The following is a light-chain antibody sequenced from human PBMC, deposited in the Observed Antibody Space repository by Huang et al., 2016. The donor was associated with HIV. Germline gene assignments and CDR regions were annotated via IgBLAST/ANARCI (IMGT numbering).Light chain of an antibody. J-gene: IGKJ3*01. CDR2: GAS. CDR1: QRVSTN. CDR3: QQYNSWPPLFT. Sequence: EVLLTQSPATLSVSPGERATLSCRASQRVSTNLDWYQQQPGQAPRLLIYGASTRATGVPARFSGSGSGTEFTLTISSLQSEDSAVYYCQQYNSWPPLFTFGPGTKVDIK. V-gene: IGKV3-15*01.